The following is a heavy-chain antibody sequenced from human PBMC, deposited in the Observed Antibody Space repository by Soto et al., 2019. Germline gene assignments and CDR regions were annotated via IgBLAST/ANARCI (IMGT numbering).Heavy chain of an antibody. Sequence: GASVKVSCKASGYTFTGYYMHWVRQAPGQGLEWMGWINPNSGGTNYAQKFQGWVTTTRDTSISTAYMELSRLRSDDTAVYYCARDGGEAARLTRYYYGMDVWGQGTTVTVSS. CDR3: ARDGGEAARLTRYYYGMDV. CDR1: GYTFTGYY. J-gene: IGHJ6*02. D-gene: IGHD6-6*01. V-gene: IGHV1-2*04. CDR2: INPNSGGT.